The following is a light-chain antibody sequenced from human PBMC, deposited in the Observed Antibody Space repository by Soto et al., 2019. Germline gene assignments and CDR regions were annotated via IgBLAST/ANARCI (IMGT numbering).Light chain of an antibody. CDR3: QERSNVVT. CDR2: DAF. CDR1: QSVSSY. V-gene: IGKV3-11*01. J-gene: IGKJ4*01. Sequence: EIVXTXSPAXXXXXXGEXXTLSCRASQSVSSYLAWYQQKPGQAPRLLIYDAFHRAPGIPARFSGSGFGTDFTLTISSLESEDFAVYYCQERSNVVTFGGGTKVEI.